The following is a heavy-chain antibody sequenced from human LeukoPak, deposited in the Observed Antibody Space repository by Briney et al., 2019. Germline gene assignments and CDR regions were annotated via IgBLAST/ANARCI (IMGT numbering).Heavy chain of an antibody. CDR2: INPDSGGT. CDR1: GYSFTGYY. J-gene: IGHJ6*03. CDR3: ASGYSDYADYYNYYMDV. V-gene: IGHV1-2*02. D-gene: IGHD4-11*01. Sequence: ASVKVSCKASGYSFTGYYMHWVRQAPGQGHEWMGWINPDSGGTNYAQKFQGRVTMTRDTSITTAYMELSRLSSDDTALYYCASGYSDYADYYNYYMDVWGKGTTVTVSS.